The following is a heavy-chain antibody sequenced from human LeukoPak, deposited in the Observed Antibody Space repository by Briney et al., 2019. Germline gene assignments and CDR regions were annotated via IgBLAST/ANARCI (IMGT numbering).Heavy chain of an antibody. V-gene: IGHV4-4*02. CDR3: AREIVGAPTPGAY. Sequence: PSETLSLTWGVNTXSTTSNWWSWVRQPPGKGLEWIGEVHKSGSTNYYPSLQSRVTISIDKSKNQIALELTSVTAADTAVYYCAREIVGAPTPGAYWGQGALVTVSS. CDR2: VHKSGST. CDR1: TXSTTSNW. D-gene: IGHD1-26*01. J-gene: IGHJ4*02.